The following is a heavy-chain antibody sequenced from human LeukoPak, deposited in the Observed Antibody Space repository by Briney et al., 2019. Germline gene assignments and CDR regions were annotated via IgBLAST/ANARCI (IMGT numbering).Heavy chain of an antibody. D-gene: IGHD4-23*01. Sequence: GGSLRLSCAASGFSFRVYSMNWVRQAPGQGLEWVSSISSSSSDISYADSVKGRFTISRDNAKNSLYLQMNSLRAEDTAVYYCAKETTVVSLDLDYWGQGTLVTVSS. CDR3: AKETTVVSLDLDY. V-gene: IGHV3-21*04. J-gene: IGHJ4*02. CDR1: GFSFRVYS. CDR2: ISSSSSDI.